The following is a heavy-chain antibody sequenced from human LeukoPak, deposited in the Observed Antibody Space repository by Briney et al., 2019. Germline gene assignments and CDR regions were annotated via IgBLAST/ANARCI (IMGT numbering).Heavy chain of an antibody. D-gene: IGHD3-3*01. CDR3: ARMYYDFWSGYYSPRYYYYMDV. J-gene: IGHJ6*03. CDR2: INHSGST. Sequence: SETLSLICAVYGGSFSGSYWSWIRQPPGKGLEWIGEINHSGSTNYNPSLKSRVTISVDTSKNQFSLKLSSVTAADTAVYYCARMYYDFWSGYYSPRYYYYMDVWGKGTTVTVSS. CDR1: GGSFSGSY. V-gene: IGHV4-34*01.